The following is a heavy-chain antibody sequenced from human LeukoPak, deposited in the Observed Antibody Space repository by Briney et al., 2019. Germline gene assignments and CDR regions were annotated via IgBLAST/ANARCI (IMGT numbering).Heavy chain of an antibody. D-gene: IGHD2-2*01. CDR3: ARAPITSPFYFDH. CDR1: FGLCDSG. J-gene: IGHJ4*02. V-gene: IGHV3-20*03. CDR2: INWSGGST. Sequence: GSLRISLLSSWFGLCDSGLERGRQGSREGLGWVFRINWSGGSTGYADPVRGRFTISRDNAKSSLYLQMDSLTAEDTALYYCARAPITSPFYFDHWGQGTLVTVSS.